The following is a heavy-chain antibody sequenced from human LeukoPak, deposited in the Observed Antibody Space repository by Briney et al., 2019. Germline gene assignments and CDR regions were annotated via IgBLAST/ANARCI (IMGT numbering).Heavy chain of an antibody. Sequence: PGGSLRPSCAASGLTFRNYALTWVRQAPGRGLEWVSSITGGGVGTSYADSVKGRFTVYRDNSKNTLYLQMNSLRAGDTAVYYCAKDPNGDYVGAFDSWGQGTLVTVSS. CDR2: ITGGGVGT. CDR1: GLTFRNYA. V-gene: IGHV3-23*01. J-gene: IGHJ3*01. CDR3: AKDPNGDYVGAFDS. D-gene: IGHD4-17*01.